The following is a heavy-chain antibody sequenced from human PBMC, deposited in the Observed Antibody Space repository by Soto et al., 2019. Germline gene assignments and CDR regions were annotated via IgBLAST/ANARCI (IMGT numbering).Heavy chain of an antibody. J-gene: IGHJ4*02. CDR2: ISGSGGST. Sequence: WGSLRLSCTASGFTFSSYAMSWVRQAPGKGLEWVSVISGSGGSTYYADSVKGRLTISRDSSKNTLYLQMNSLRAEDTAVYYCAKDALAYYDFWSWGQGTLVTVSS. D-gene: IGHD3-3*01. CDR3: AKDALAYYDFWS. V-gene: IGHV3-23*01. CDR1: GFTFSSYA.